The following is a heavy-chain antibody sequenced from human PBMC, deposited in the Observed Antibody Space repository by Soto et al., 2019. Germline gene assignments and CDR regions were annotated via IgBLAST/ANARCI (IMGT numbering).Heavy chain of an antibody. J-gene: IGHJ4*02. CDR3: ARFRGSSWYWGLDY. CDR1: GYTFTGYY. Sequence: ASVKVSCKASGYTFTGYYMHWVRQAPGQGLEWMGWINPNSGGTNYAQKFQGWVTMTRDTSISTAYMELGRLRSDETAVYYCARFRGSSWYWGLDYWGQGTLVTVSS. CDR2: INPNSGGT. V-gene: IGHV1-2*04. D-gene: IGHD6-13*01.